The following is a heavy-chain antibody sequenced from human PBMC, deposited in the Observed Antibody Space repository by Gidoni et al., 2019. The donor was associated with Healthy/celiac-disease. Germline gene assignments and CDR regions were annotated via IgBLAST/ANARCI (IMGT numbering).Heavy chain of an antibody. J-gene: IGHJ1*01. CDR2: FYYSAST. Sequence: QLQLQESGPGLVKPSETLSLTCTVSGGSISSTSYYWGWIRQPPGKGLEWIGSFYYSASTYYNPSLKSRVTISVDTSNNQFSLKLSSVTAADTAVYYCASQQWLVQYFQLWGQGTLGTVSS. CDR1: GGSISSTSYY. D-gene: IGHD6-19*01. CDR3: ASQQWLVQYFQL. V-gene: IGHV4-39*01.